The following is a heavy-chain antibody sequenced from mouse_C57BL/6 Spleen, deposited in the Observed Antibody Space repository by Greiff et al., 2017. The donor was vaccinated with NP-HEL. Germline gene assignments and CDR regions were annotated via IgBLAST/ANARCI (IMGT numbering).Heavy chain of an antibody. D-gene: IGHD2-1*01. J-gene: IGHJ3*01. CDR1: GYSFTGYY. CDR3: ARSLYGNYEAWFAY. Sequence: EVQLQQSGPELVKPGASVKISCKASGYSFTGYYMNWVKQSPEKSLEWIGEINPSTGGTTYNQKFKAKATLTVDKSSSTAYMQLKSLTSEDSAVYYCARSLYGNYEAWFAYWGQGTLVTVSA. CDR2: INPSTGGT. V-gene: IGHV1-42*01.